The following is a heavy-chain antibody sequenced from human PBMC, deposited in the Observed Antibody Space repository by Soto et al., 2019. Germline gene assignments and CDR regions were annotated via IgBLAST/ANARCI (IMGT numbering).Heavy chain of an antibody. CDR2: ISGSGGST. D-gene: IGHD6-19*01. CDR1: GFTFSSYA. J-gene: IGHJ4*02. V-gene: IGHV3-23*01. CDR3: AEDRRPVAGTFEY. Sequence: GGSLRLSCAASGFTFSSYAMSWVRQAPGKGLEWVSSISGSGGSTNYADSVQGRFTISRDNSRNTLYLQMNSLRAEDTAVYNCAEDRRPVAGTFEYWGQGTLVTV.